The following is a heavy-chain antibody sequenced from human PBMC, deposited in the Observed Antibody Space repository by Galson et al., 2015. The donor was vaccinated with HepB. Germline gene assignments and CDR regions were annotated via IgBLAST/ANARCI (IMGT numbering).Heavy chain of an antibody. CDR2: IYYSGST. Sequence: QVQLQESGPGLVKPSETLSLTCTVSGGSISSSSYYWGWIRQPPGKGLEWIGSIYYSGSTYYNPSLKSRVTISVDTSKNQFSLKLSSVTAADTAVYYCARDELWFGSRAFDIWGQGTMVTVSS. CDR3: ARDELWFGSRAFDI. V-gene: IGHV4-39*07. J-gene: IGHJ3*02. CDR1: GGSISSSSYY. D-gene: IGHD3-10*01.